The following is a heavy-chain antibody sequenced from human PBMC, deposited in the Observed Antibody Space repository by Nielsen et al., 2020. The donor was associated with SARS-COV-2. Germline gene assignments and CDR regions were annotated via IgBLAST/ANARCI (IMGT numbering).Heavy chain of an antibody. J-gene: IGHJ4*02. Sequence: SETLSLTCTVSGGSISSSSYYWGWIRQPPGKGLEWIGSIYYSGSTYYNPSLKSRVTISVDTSKNQFSLKLSSVTAADTAVYYCARQHSSNWYEFDYWGQGTLVTVSS. V-gene: IGHV4-39*01. CDR3: ARQHSSNWYEFDY. CDR1: GGSISSSSYY. D-gene: IGHD6-13*01. CDR2: IYYSGST.